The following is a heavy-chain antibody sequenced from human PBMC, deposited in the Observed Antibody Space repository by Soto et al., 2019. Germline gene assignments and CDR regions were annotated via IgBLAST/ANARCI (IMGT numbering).Heavy chain of an antibody. Sequence: QVQLQESGPGLVKPSETLSLTCTVSGASISTYYWSWIRQPPGKGLEWIGYIYYSGDTNNNPALKSRVTISIDTSKNQFSLKLSSVTAADTAVYYCARRIEEDSSGYNWYFDLWGRGTRVTVSS. CDR1: GASISTYY. CDR2: IYYSGDT. V-gene: IGHV4-59*08. CDR3: ARRIEEDSSGYNWYFDL. J-gene: IGHJ2*01. D-gene: IGHD3-22*01.